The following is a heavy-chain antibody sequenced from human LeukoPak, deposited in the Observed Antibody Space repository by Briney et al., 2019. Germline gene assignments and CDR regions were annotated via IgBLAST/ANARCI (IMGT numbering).Heavy chain of an antibody. J-gene: IGHJ4*02. CDR2: ISYDGSNK. CDR1: GFTFSSYG. V-gene: IGHV3-30*18. CDR3: AKVRTAAVTMIYYFDY. Sequence: GGSLRLSCAASGFTFSSYGMHWVRQAPGKGLEWVAVISYDGSNKYYADSVKGRFTISRDNSKNTLYLQMNSLRAEDTAVYYRAKVRTAAVTMIYYFDYWGQGTLVTVSS. D-gene: IGHD4-17*01.